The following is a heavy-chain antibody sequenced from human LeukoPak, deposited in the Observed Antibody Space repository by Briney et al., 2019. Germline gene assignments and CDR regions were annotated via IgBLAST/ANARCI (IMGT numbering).Heavy chain of an antibody. D-gene: IGHD2-2*01. V-gene: IGHV5-51*01. CDR2: IYPDDSDT. J-gene: IGHJ4*02. Sequence: GESLKVSCEGSGYSFTNYWIGWVRQMPGKGLEWMGVIYPDDSDTRYSPSFQGQVTISADKSIGTAYLQWSSLKASDTAMYYCAIGGDSSTSCYRCFNYWGQGTLVTVSS. CDR3: AIGGDSSTSCYRCFNY. CDR1: GYSFTNYW.